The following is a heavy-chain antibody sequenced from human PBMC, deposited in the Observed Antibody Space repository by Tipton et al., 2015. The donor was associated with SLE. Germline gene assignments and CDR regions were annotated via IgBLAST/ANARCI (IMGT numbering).Heavy chain of an antibody. CDR2: ISYDGSNK. CDR1: GFTFSSYA. J-gene: IGHJ3*02. Sequence: SLRLSCAASGFTFSSYAMHWVRQAPGKGLEWVAVISYDGSNKYYADSVKGRFTISRDNSKNTLYLQMNSLRAEDTAVYYCARVRNYMVRGFREDAFDIWGQGTMVTVSS. CDR3: ARVRNYMVRGFREDAFDI. D-gene: IGHD3-10*01. V-gene: IGHV3-30-3*01.